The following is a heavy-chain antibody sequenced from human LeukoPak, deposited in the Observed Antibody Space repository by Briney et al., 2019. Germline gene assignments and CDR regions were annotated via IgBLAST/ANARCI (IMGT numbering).Heavy chain of an antibody. CDR2: INHSGST. J-gene: IGHJ4*02. CDR3: AREGLWLGDY. CDR1: GGSFSGYY. D-gene: IGHD3-10*01. V-gene: IGHV4-34*01. Sequence: SETLSLTCAVYGGSFSGYYWSWIRQPPGKGLEWIGEINHSGSTNYNPSLKSRVTISVDTSKNQFPLKLSSVTAADTAVYYCAREGLWLGDYWGQGTLVTVSS.